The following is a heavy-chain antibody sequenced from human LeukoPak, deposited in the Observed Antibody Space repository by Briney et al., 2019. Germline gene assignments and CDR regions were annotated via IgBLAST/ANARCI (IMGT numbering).Heavy chain of an antibody. CDR3: SRSLDY. CDR2: INQDGRIQ. V-gene: IGHV3-7*01. Sequence: GGSLRLSCAASGFPFSDYWMDWVRQAPGKGVEWVANINQDGRIQYYADSVRGRFIISRNNAKNSLYLQMYSLKAEDTAIYFCSRSLDYLGQGALVTVSS. J-gene: IGHJ4*02. CDR1: GFPFSDYW.